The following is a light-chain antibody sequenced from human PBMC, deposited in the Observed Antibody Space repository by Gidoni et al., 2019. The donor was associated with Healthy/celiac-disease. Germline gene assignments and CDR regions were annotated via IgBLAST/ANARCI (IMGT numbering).Light chain of an antibody. J-gene: IGKJ1*01. V-gene: IGKV1D-16*01. CDR2: AAS. Sequence: DIQMTQSPSSLSASVGDRVTITCRARQGISSWLAWYQQKPEKDPKSLIYAASSLQSGVPAKFSGSGSGTDFTLTSSSLQPEDFATYYCQQYNSYPRTFGQGTKVEIK. CDR3: QQYNSYPRT. CDR1: QGISSW.